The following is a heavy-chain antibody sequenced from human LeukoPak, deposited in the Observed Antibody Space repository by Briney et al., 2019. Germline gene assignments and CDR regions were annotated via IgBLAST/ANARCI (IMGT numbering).Heavy chain of an antibody. CDR2: IKQDGSEI. CDR3: ARLKPYFDY. D-gene: IGHD1-14*01. Sequence: PGGSLRLSCAASGITFTNTWMSWVRQAPGKGLEWVANIKQDGSEIFYVDSVRGRFTISRDNAKNSPYLQMNSLRAEDTAVYYCARLKPYFDYWGQGTLVTVSS. CDR1: GITFTNTW. V-gene: IGHV3-7*05. J-gene: IGHJ4*02.